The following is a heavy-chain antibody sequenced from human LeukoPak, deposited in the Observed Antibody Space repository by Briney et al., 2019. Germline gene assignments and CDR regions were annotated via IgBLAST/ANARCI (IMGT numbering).Heavy chain of an antibody. CDR2: IKSDGRT. D-gene: IGHD3-22*01. Sequence: GGSLRLSCAAAGFTFSNYWMHWVRQAPGKGLVWVSRIKSDGRTDYADSVKGRFTISRDNAKNTVSLQMNSLRAEDTGVYYCARAPSEIGGYYPEYFRHWGQGTLVTVSS. CDR1: GFTFSNYW. CDR3: ARAPSEIGGYYPEYFRH. V-gene: IGHV3-74*01. J-gene: IGHJ1*01.